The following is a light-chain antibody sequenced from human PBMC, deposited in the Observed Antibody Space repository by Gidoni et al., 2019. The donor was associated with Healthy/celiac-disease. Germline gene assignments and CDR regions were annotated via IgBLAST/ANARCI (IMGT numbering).Light chain of an antibody. CDR2: LGS. CDR1: QSLLHSNGYNY. Sequence: IVLTQSPLSLLVTPGEPASISCRSSQSLLHSNGYNYLDWYLQKPGQSPKLLIYLGSNRASGVPDRFSGSGSGTDFTLKISRVEAEDVGVYYCMQALQTPLTFGPGTKVDIK. CDR3: MQALQTPLT. V-gene: IGKV2-28*01. J-gene: IGKJ3*01.